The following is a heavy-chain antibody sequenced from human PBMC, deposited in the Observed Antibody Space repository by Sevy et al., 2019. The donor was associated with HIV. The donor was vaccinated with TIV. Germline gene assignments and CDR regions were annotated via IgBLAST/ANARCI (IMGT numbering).Heavy chain of an antibody. J-gene: IGHJ2*01. CDR1: GFTFKSYL. Sequence: GGSRRLSVAASGFTFKSYLMGWVAQAPGKGLEWGANIKQDGSEKYYVDSVKGRFTISRDNAENSLYLQINSLRVEDTAVYYCARVGWVNAWYFDLWGRGTLVTVSS. CDR3: ARVGWVNAWYFDL. CDR2: IKQDGSEK. D-gene: IGHD3-16*01. V-gene: IGHV3-7*01.